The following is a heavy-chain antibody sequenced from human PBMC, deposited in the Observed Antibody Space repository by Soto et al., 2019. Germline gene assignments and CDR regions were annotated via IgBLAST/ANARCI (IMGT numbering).Heavy chain of an antibody. CDR1: GGTFSSYA. Sequence: SVKVSCKASGGTFSSYAISWVREAPGQGLEWMGGIIPIFGTANYAQKFQGRVTITADESTSTAYMELSSLRSEDTAVYYCARSSSSIGYYYYGMEGWGEGTKVTVSS. CDR3: ARSSSSIGYYYYGMEG. CDR2: IIPIFGTA. V-gene: IGHV1-69*13. D-gene: IGHD6-6*01. J-gene: IGHJ6*02.